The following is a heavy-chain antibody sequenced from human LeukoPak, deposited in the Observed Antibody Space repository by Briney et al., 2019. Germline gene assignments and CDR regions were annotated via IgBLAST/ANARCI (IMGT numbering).Heavy chain of an antibody. V-gene: IGHV4-59*01. CDR2: ISYSGST. D-gene: IGHD5-12*01. J-gene: IGHJ4*02. CDR1: GGSISSYY. CDR3: VRGFDSKSTYFDY. Sequence: SETLSLTCSVSGGSISSYYWNWIRQPPGKGLEWIGYISYSGSTNYNPSLKSRVTISLDTSKNQFSLKVRSVTAADTAVYYCVRGFDSKSTYFDYWGQGTLVTVSS.